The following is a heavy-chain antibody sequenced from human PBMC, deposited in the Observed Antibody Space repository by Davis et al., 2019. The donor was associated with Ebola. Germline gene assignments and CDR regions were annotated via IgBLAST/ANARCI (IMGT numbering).Heavy chain of an antibody. Sequence: ASVPVSRKASGYSFTNYGISWVRPAPGQGLEWMGCISVYNGNTIYEQKLQGRVTMTTDTSTSTAYMELRSLRSDDTAVYYCARAPYYGSGKGVDYWGQGTLVTVSS. J-gene: IGHJ4*02. CDR3: ARAPYYGSGKGVDY. D-gene: IGHD3-10*01. CDR2: ISVYNGNT. V-gene: IGHV1-18*01. CDR1: GYSFTNYG.